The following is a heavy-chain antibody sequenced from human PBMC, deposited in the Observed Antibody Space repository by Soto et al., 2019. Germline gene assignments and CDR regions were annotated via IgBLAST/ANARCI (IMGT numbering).Heavy chain of an antibody. CDR3: ARGVLRYFDWLVP. D-gene: IGHD3-9*01. V-gene: IGHV4-34*01. Sequence: SETLSLTCAVYGGSFSGYYWSWIRQPPWKGLEWIGEINHSGSTNYNPSLKSRVTISVDTSKNQFSLKLSSVTAADTAVYYCARGVLRYFDWLVPWGQGTLVTVSS. CDR1: GGSFSGYY. CDR2: INHSGST. J-gene: IGHJ5*02.